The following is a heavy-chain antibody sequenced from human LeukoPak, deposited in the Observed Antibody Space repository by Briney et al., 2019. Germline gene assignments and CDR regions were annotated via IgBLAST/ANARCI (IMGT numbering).Heavy chain of an antibody. CDR1: GGSISSYY. CDR3: ARSGVFTGYDAFDI. V-gene: IGHV4-59*08. Sequence: SETLSLTCTVSGGSISSYYWSWIRQPPGKGLEWIGYIYYSRSTDYNPSLKSRVTISVDTSKNQYSLKLSSVTAADTAVYYCARSGVFTGYDAFDIWGQGTRVTVSS. J-gene: IGHJ3*02. CDR2: IYYSRST. D-gene: IGHD6-13*01.